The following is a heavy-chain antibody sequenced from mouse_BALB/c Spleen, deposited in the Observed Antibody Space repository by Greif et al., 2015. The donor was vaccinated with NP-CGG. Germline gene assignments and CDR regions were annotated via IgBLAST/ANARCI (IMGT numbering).Heavy chain of an antibody. J-gene: IGHJ1*01. CDR2: ISYDGSN. CDR1: GYSITSGYY. CDR3: ASYYGNYWYFDV. V-gene: IGHV3-6*02. Sequence: ESGPGLVKPSQSLSLTCSVTGYSITSGYYWNWIRQFPGNKLEWMGYISYDGSNNYNPSLKNRISITRDTSKNQFFLKLNSVTTEDTATYYCASYYGNYWYFDVWGAGTTVTVPS. D-gene: IGHD2-1*01.